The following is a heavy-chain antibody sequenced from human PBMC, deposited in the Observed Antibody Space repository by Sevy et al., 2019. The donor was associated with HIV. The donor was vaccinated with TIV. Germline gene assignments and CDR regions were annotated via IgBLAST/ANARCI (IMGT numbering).Heavy chain of an antibody. Sequence: GGSLRLSCAASGFTFSTYSMNWVRQAPGKGLEWVSYISSSSSTIYYADSVKGRFTISRDNAKNSLYLQMNSLGAEDTAVYYCARGGDPGSYYNYFDYWGQGTLVTVSS. D-gene: IGHD3-10*01. CDR1: GFTFSTYS. CDR2: ISSSSSTI. V-gene: IGHV3-48*01. CDR3: ARGGDPGSYYNYFDY. J-gene: IGHJ4*02.